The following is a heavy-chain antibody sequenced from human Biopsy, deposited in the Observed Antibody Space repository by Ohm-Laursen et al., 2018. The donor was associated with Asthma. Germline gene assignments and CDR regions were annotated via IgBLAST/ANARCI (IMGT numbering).Heavy chain of an antibody. Sequence: SSVKVSCKTSGYTFNSAGITWVRQAPGQGLEWMGWISVYNGNTKVAQKLQDRVTMITDTSTSTAYMELRSLRSDDTAVYFCARAVDYTHYYGIDVWGQGTTVTVS. D-gene: IGHD3-16*01. V-gene: IGHV1-18*01. CDR3: ARAVDYTHYYGIDV. J-gene: IGHJ6*02. CDR2: ISVYNGNT. CDR1: GYTFNSAG.